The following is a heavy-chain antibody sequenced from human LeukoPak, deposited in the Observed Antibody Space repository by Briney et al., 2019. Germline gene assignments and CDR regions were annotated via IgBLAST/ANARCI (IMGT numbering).Heavy chain of an antibody. V-gene: IGHV4-59*01. CDR2: IYYSGST. D-gene: IGHD2-15*01. J-gene: IGHJ4*02. Sequence: SETLSLTCTVPGGSISSYYWSWIREPPGKGLEWIGYIYYSGSTNYNPSLKSRVTISVDTSKNQFSLKLSSVTAADTAVYYCASYSPGSFDYWGQGTLVTVSS. CDR1: GGSISSYY. CDR3: ASYSPGSFDY.